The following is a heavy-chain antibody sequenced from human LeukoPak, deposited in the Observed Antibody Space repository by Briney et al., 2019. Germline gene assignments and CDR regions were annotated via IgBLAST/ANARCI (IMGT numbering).Heavy chain of an antibody. CDR3: ARLTAGTAYFDY. Sequence: PSETLSLTCTVSGGSISSSSYYWGWIRQPPGKGLEWIGSIYYSGSTYYTPSLKSRVTISVDTSKNQFSLKLISVTAADTAVYYCARLTAGTAYFDYWGQGTLVTVSS. V-gene: IGHV4-39*01. J-gene: IGHJ4*02. D-gene: IGHD6-19*01. CDR2: IYYSGST. CDR1: GGSISSSSYY.